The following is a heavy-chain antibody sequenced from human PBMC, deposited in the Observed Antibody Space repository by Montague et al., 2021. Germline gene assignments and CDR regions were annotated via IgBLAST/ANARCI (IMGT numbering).Heavy chain of an antibody. CDR2: IFYSGNT. CDR1: GGSISSGGYY. CDR3: ARAEDYYGSGSYLGFDY. D-gene: IGHD3-10*01. V-gene: IGHV4-31*03. J-gene: IGHJ4*02. Sequence: TLSLTCTVSGGSISSGGYYWSWIRQPPGKGLEWIGYIFYSGNTYYNPSLKSRVTISVDTSKNQFSLKLSSVTAADTAVYYCARAEDYYGSGSYLGFDYWGQGTLVTVSS.